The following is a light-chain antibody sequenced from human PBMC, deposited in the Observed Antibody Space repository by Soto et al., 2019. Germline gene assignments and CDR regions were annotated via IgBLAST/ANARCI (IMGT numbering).Light chain of an antibody. CDR3: SSYTSTSRMV. V-gene: IGLV2-14*01. J-gene: IGLJ2*01. Sequence: QSALTQPASVSGSPGQSITISCTGTNSDVGGYDYVSWYQQHPGKAPKLMIYEVSSRPSGVSNRFSGSKSGNTASLTISGLQADDEADYYCSSYTSTSRMVFGGGTKLTVL. CDR1: NSDVGGYDY. CDR2: EVS.